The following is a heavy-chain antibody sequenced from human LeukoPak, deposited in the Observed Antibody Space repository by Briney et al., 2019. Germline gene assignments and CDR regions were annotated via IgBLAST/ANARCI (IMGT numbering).Heavy chain of an antibody. Sequence: SQTLSLTCTVSGGSISSGDYYCSWIRQPPGKGLEWIGYIYYSGNTYYNPSLESRVTISVDTSKNQFSLKLSSVTGADTAVYYCARTYYDASGYSDAFDIWGQGTMVTVSS. CDR2: IYYSGNT. J-gene: IGHJ3*02. CDR1: GGSISSGDYY. V-gene: IGHV4-30-4*01. D-gene: IGHD3-22*01. CDR3: ARTYYDASGYSDAFDI.